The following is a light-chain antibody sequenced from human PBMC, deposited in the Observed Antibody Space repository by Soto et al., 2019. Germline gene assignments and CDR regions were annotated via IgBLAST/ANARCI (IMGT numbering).Light chain of an antibody. V-gene: IGKV1-39*01. CDR2: AAS. Sequence: DIEMTQSPSSLPVSVADRVTLTCRASQSINNYLTWYQQKPGQPPQVLIYAASSMHAGVPSRFTGSGSGTDFTLTITSLEPEDFATYYCQQVDNLPHTFGEGTKVEV. CDR3: QQVDNLPHT. CDR1: QSINNY. J-gene: IGKJ4*01.